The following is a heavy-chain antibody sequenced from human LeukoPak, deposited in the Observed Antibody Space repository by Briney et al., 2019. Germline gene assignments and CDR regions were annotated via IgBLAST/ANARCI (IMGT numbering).Heavy chain of an antibody. J-gene: IGHJ4*02. D-gene: IGHD2-2*01. CDR3: TRDLSSGMPGGFDY. Sequence: GGSLRLSCAASGFTYRRYSMNSVRQAPGEWLEWVATISSGSDYIYHADSVRGRFTISRDNVRHSLYLQMDSLRPEDTSVYYCTRDLSSGMPGGFDYWGQGILVTVSS. CDR1: GFTYRRYS. CDR2: ISSGSDYI. V-gene: IGHV3-21*01.